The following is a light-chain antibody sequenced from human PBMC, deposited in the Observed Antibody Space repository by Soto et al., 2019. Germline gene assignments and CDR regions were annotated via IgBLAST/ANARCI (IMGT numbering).Light chain of an antibody. V-gene: IGLV1-40*01. CDR3: QSYDSGLSGVV. J-gene: IGLJ2*01. CDR1: SSNIGAHFD. CDR2: GNI. Sequence: QSVLTQPPSVSGAPGQRVTLSCTGSSSNIGAHFDVHWYQQLPGTAPKLLIYGNINRPSGVPDRFSVSKSGTSASLAITGLQADDEADYYCQSYDSGLSGVVFGGGTKLTVL.